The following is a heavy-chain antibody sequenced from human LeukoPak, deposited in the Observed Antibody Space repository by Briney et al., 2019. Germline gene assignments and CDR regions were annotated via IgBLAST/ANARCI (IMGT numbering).Heavy chain of an antibody. V-gene: IGHV3-11*01. CDR2: ISSSGSTI. D-gene: IGHD2-2*01. CDR3: SRDRPMGSCVSTSCPGGDY. J-gene: IGHJ4*02. CDR1: GFTFSDYY. Sequence: GGSLTLSCAASGFTFSDYYMSWIRQAPGKGLEGVSYISSSGSTIYYADSVKGRFTISRDNAKNSLYLQMNSLRAEDTAVYYCSRDRPMGSCVSTSCPGGDYSGQGSLVTVSS.